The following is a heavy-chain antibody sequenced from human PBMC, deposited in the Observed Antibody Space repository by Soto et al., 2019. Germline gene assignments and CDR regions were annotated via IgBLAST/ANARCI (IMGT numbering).Heavy chain of an antibody. CDR3: ARVPSDSIAAAGEYYYYYYGMDV. J-gene: IGHJ6*02. Sequence: SETLSLTCTVSGGSISSYYWSWIRQPPGKGLEWIGYIYYSGSTNYNPSLKSRVTISVDTSKNQFSLKLSSVTAADTAVYYCARVPSDSIAAAGEYYYYYYGMDVRGQGTTVTVSS. D-gene: IGHD6-13*01. CDR2: IYYSGST. V-gene: IGHV4-59*01. CDR1: GGSISSYY.